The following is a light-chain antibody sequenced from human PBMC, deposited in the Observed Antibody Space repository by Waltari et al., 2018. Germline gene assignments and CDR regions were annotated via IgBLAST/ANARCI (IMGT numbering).Light chain of an antibody. J-gene: IGLJ2*01. Sequence: QSVLTQPPPVSGAPGQRVPISCTGSSPNIGAGYDVHWYQQLPGTAPKLLIYGNSNRPSGVPDRFSGSKSGTSASLAITGLQAEDEADYYCQSYDSSLSGVVFGGGTKLTVL. V-gene: IGLV1-40*01. CDR1: SPNIGAGYD. CDR3: QSYDSSLSGVV. CDR2: GNS.